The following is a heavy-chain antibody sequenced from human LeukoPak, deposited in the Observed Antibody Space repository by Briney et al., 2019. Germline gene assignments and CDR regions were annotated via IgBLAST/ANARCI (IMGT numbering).Heavy chain of an antibody. J-gene: IGHJ3*02. CDR3: ATGYYVGAFDI. V-gene: IGHV1-24*01. D-gene: IGHD3-10*02. CDR1: RYTLTELS. Sequence: GASVKVSCKVSRYTLTELSMHWVRQAPGKGLEWMGGFGPEDGETIYAQKFQGRVTMTEDTSTDTAYMELSSLRSEDTAVYYCATGYYVGAFDIWGQGTMVTVSS. CDR2: FGPEDGET.